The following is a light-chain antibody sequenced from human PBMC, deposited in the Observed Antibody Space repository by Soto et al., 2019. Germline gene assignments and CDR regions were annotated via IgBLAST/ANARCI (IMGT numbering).Light chain of an antibody. V-gene: IGKV1-5*03. CDR1: QSISSW. CDR2: KAS. J-gene: IGKJ2*01. Sequence: DIQMTQSPSTLSASVGDRVTITCRASQSISSWLAWYKQKPGKAPKLLSYKASSLESGVPSRFSGSGSWTEFTLTISSLQPDAVATYYCQQYNSYSPQYTFGQGTKVDIK. CDR3: QQYNSYSPQYT.